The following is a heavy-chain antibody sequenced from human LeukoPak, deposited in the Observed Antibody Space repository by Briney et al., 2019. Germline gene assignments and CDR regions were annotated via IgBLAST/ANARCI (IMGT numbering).Heavy chain of an antibody. J-gene: IGHJ4*02. CDR1: GGSFSGYY. Sequence: SETLSLTCAVYGGSFSGYYWSWIRQPPGKGLEWIGEINHSGSTNYNPSLKSRVTISVDTSKNQFSLKLSSVAAADTAVYYCARVSRGNSVGGDYWGQGTLVTVSS. CDR3: ARVSRGNSVGGDY. D-gene: IGHD4-23*01. CDR2: INHSGST. V-gene: IGHV4-34*01.